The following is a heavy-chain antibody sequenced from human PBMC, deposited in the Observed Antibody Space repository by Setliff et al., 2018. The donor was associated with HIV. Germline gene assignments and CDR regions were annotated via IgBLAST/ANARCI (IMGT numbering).Heavy chain of an antibody. CDR1: GASISSNSYY. J-gene: IGHJ6*03. Sequence: SETLSLTCSVSGASISSNSYYWGWIRQPPGKGLEWVGSIYYNGNTFYNQSLQSRVTISLDTSKNQFSLELRSVTAADTAVYYCARGHDNKYYYFYYMDVWGKGTTVTVSS. CDR2: IYYNGNT. CDR3: ARGHDNKYYYFYYMDV. V-gene: IGHV4-39*07. D-gene: IGHD3-9*01.